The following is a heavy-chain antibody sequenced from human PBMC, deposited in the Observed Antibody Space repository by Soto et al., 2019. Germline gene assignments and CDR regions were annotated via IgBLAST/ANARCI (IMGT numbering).Heavy chain of an antibody. V-gene: IGHV3-23*01. Sequence: GGSLRLSCTASGFTFSNYAMSWVRQAPGKGLEWVSAITRTDSTYYADSVKGRFTISRDNSRNTLYLQMNSLRSDDTAVYYCASTEWSGGVILSLDYWGQGTLVTVSS. CDR2: ITRTDST. D-gene: IGHD3-16*01. CDR1: GFTFSNYA. CDR3: ASTEWSGGVILSLDY. J-gene: IGHJ4*02.